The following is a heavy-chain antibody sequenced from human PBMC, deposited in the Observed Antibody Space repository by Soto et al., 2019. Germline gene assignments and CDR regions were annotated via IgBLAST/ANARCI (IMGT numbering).Heavy chain of an antibody. CDR1: GGSISSGDYY. Sequence: QVQLQESGPGLVKPSQTLSLTCTVSGGSISSGDYYWSWLRQPPGKGPEWIGYIYYSGSTYYNPSLKSRVSISVDTSKNQFPLKLGSVTAAYTAVYYCARGRGYASSGYYYDYWGQGTLVTVSS. V-gene: IGHV4-30-4*01. CDR3: ARGRGYASSGYYYDY. J-gene: IGHJ4*02. D-gene: IGHD3-22*01. CDR2: IYYSGST.